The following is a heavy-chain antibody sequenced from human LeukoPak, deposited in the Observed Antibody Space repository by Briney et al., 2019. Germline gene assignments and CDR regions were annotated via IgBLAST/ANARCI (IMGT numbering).Heavy chain of an antibody. CDR1: GFTFDDHG. Sequence: GGSLRLSCVASGFTFDDHGMSWVRQAPGKGLEWVSGINEKGNSPDYADSVKGRFTISRDNAKNSLYLHMNSLRAEDTAFYHCARAMGSCSTTSCHTYGMDVWGQGTTVTVSS. CDR2: INEKGNSP. V-gene: IGHV3-20*01. J-gene: IGHJ6*02. D-gene: IGHD2-2*01. CDR3: ARAMGSCSTTSCHTYGMDV.